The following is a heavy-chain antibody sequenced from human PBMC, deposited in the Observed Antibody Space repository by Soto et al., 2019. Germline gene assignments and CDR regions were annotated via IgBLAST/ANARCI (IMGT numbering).Heavy chain of an antibody. Sequence: PSETLSLTCTVSGGSISSYYWSWIRQPPGKGLEWIGYIYYSGSTNYNPSLKSRVTISVDTSKNQFSLKLSSVTAADTAVYYCASSNIVVVTAIRFDYWGQGTLVTVSS. CDR2: IYYSGST. D-gene: IGHD2-21*02. CDR1: GGSISSYY. J-gene: IGHJ4*02. V-gene: IGHV4-59*01. CDR3: ASSNIVVVTAIRFDY.